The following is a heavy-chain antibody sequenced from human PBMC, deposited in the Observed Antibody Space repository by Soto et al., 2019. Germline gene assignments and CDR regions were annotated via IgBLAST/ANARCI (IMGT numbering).Heavy chain of an antibody. J-gene: IGHJ4*02. D-gene: IGHD5-18*01. CDR2: IYYSGST. V-gene: IGHV4-39*01. CDR3: ARLRSYGYYFDY. CDR1: GGSISSSSYY. Sequence: SETLSLTCTVSGGSISSSSYYWGWIRQPPGKGLEWIGSIYYSGSTYYNPSLKSRVTISVDTSKNQFSLKLSSVTAADTAVYYCARLRSYGYYFDYWGQGTLVTVSS.